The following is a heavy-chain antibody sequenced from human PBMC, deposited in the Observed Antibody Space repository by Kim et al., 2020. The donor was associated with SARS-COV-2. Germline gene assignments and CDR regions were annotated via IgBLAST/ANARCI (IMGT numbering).Heavy chain of an antibody. CDR3: ARDSGSIAAAGTLWFDP. J-gene: IGHJ5*02. V-gene: IGHV4-61*01. CDR2: IYYSGST. CDR1: GGSVSSGSYY. Sequence: SETLSLTCTVSGGSVSSGSYYWSWIRQPPGKGLEWIGYIYYSGSTNYNPSLKSRVTISVDTSKNQFSLKLSSVTAADTAVYYCARDSGSIAAAGTLWFDP. D-gene: IGHD6-13*01.